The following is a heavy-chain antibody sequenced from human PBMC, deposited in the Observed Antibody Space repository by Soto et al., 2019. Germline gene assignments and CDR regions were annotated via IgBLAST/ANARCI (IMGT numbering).Heavy chain of an antibody. CDR2: ISGSGGST. Sequence: PGGSLRLSCAASGFTFSSYAMSWVRQAPGKGLEWVSAISGSGGSTYYADSVKGRFTISRDNSKNTLYLQMNSLRAEDTAVYYCAKVSWRFGELLSRYYGMDVWGQGTTVTVSS. CDR3: AKVSWRFGELLSRYYGMDV. J-gene: IGHJ6*02. V-gene: IGHV3-23*01. CDR1: GFTFSSYA. D-gene: IGHD3-10*01.